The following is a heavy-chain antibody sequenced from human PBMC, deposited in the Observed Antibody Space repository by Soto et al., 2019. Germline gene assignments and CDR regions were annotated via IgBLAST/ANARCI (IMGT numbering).Heavy chain of an antibody. J-gene: IGHJ5*02. V-gene: IGHV1-18*01. Sequence: QVQLVQSGAEVKKPGASVKVSCKASGYTFTSYGISWVRQAPGQGREWMGWISAYNGNTNYAQELQGRVTMTTDTSTSTAYRGLRSLISDDTAVYYGARNGVVVTPTRLGWFDPWCQGTLVTVSS. CDR3: ARNGVVVTPTRLGWFDP. D-gene: IGHD2-21*02. CDR1: GYTFTSYG. CDR2: ISAYNGNT.